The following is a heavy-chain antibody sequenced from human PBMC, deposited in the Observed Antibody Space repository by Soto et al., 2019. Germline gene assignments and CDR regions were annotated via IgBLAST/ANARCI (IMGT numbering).Heavy chain of an antibody. Sequence: QVQLVQSGAEVKKPGASVKVSCKASGYTFTSYGISWVRQAPGQGLEWMGWISAYNGNTKYAQKLQGRVTMTTDTPTGTAYMEVRSLRSDDTAVYYCARDLAVGLVDYWGQGTLVTVSS. CDR1: GYTFTSYG. CDR2: ISAYNGNT. CDR3: ARDLAVGLVDY. J-gene: IGHJ4*02. D-gene: IGHD6-19*01. V-gene: IGHV1-18*01.